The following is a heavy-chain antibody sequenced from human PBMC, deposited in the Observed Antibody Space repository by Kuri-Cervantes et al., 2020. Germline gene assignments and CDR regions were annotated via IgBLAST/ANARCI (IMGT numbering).Heavy chain of an antibody. CDR1: GFIFNNYW. D-gene: IGHD2-2*01. CDR2: IKKDGSGK. J-gene: IGHJ4*02. V-gene: IGHV3-7*01. Sequence: LSLTCAASGFIFNNYWMSWVRQAPGKGLEWVANIKKDGSGKYYVDSVKGRFTISRDNAKMSVDLQMNSLRVEDTAVYYCARDRLRGTSCMGYWGQGTLVTVSS. CDR3: ARDRLRGTSCMGY.